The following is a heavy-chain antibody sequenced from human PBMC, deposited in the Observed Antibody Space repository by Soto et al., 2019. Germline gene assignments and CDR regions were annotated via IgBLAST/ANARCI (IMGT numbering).Heavy chain of an antibody. J-gene: IGHJ4*02. CDR1: GFTFSSYA. D-gene: IGHD6-13*01. V-gene: IGHV3-23*01. Sequence: QAGGSLRLSCAASGFTFSSYAMSWVRQAPGKGLEWVSAISGSGGSTYYADSVKGRFTISRDNSKNTLYLQMNSLRAEDTAVYYCAKGSSYSSSWYALHYWGQGTLVTVSS. CDR3: AKGSSYSSSWYALHY. CDR2: ISGSGGST.